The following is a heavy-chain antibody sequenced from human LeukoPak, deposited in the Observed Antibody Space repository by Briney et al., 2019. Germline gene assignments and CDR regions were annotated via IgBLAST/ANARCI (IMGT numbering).Heavy chain of an antibody. V-gene: IGHV3-21*01. J-gene: IGHJ4*02. Sequence: PGGSLRLSCAASGFTFSSYSMNWVRQAPGKGLEWVSSISSSSSYIYYADSVKGRFTISRDNAKNSLYLQMNSLRAEDTAVYYCAGDSSLYSSSWYLDYWGQGTLVTVSS. CDR3: AGDSSLYSSSWYLDY. CDR1: GFTFSSYS. CDR2: ISSSSSYI. D-gene: IGHD6-13*01.